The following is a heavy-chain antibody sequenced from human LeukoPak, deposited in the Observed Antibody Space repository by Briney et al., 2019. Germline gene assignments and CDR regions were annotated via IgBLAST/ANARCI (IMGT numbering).Heavy chain of an antibody. CDR3: ARVSSIAVAGREAFDI. CDR1: GYTFTGYS. J-gene: IGHJ3*02. Sequence: ASVKVSCKASGYTFTGYSMHWVRQAPGQGLEWMGWINPNSGGTNYAQKFQGRVTMTRDTSISTAYMELSRPRSDDTAVYYCARVSSIAVAGREAFDIWGQGTMVTVSS. D-gene: IGHD6-19*01. V-gene: IGHV1-2*02. CDR2: INPNSGGT.